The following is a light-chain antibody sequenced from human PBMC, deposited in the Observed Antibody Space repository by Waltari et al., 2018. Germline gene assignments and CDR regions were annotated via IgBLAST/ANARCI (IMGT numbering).Light chain of an antibody. CDR1: SSDVGNYNY. Sequence: QSALTQPASVSGSPGQSITISCPGPSSDVGNYNYVSWYQQHPGKAPKLMIHEVNNRPSGVSNRFSGSKSGDTASLTISGLQGEDEADYYCSSYSSISFLVFGSGTTVTVL. CDR3: SSYSSISFLV. CDR2: EVN. V-gene: IGLV2-14*01. J-gene: IGLJ1*01.